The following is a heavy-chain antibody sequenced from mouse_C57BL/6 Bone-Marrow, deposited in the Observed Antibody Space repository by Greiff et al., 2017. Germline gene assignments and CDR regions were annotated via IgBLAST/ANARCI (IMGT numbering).Heavy chain of an antibody. CDR3: ARGDCVDY. CDR2: IDPANGNT. J-gene: IGHJ2*02. CDR1: GFNIKNTY. Sequence: EVQLQQSVAELVRPGASVKLSCTASGFNIKNTYMYWVKQRPEQGLEWIGRIDPANGNTKYAPKFQGQATITADTSSNTAYLQLSSLTSEDTAIYYFARGDCVDYWGQGTSLTVSS. V-gene: IGHV14-3*01.